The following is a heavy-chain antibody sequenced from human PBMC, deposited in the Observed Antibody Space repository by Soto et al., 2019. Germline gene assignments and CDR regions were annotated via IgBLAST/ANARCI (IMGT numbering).Heavy chain of an antibody. CDR3: ARVQGP. CDR2: IYHSGST. J-gene: IGHJ5*02. CDR1: GGSISSGGYS. Sequence: SETLSLTCAVSGGSISSGGYSWSWIRQPPGEGLEWIGYIYHSGSTYYNPSLKSRVTISVDRSKNQFSLKLSSVTAADTAVYYCARVQGPWGQGTQVTGSS. V-gene: IGHV4-30-2*01.